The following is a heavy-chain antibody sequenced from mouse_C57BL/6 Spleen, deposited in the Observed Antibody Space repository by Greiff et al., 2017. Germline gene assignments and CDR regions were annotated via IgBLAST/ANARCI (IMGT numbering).Heavy chain of an antibody. CDR1: GYTFTSYW. CDR3: ARDYSNHEGYFDV. CDR2: IHPNSGST. Sequence: QVQLQQPGAELVKPGASVKLSCKASGYTFTSYWMHWVKQRPGQGLEWIGMIHPNSGSTNYNEKFKSKATLTVDKSSSTAYMQLSSLTSEDSAVYYCARDYSNHEGYFDVWGTGTTVTVSS. V-gene: IGHV1-64*01. D-gene: IGHD2-5*01. J-gene: IGHJ1*03.